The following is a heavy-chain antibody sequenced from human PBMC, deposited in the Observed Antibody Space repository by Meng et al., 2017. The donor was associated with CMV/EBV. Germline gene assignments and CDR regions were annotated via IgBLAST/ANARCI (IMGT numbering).Heavy chain of an antibody. CDR3: ASSVNYDFWSGDAFDI. CDR2: IYYSGST. D-gene: IGHD3-3*01. V-gene: IGHV4-61*01. Sequence: SATLSLTCTVSGGSVSSGSYYWSWIRQPPGKGLEWIGYIYYSGSTNYNPSLKSRVTISVDTSKNQFSLKLSSVTAAATAVYYCASSVNYDFWSGDAFDIWGQGTMVTVSS. CDR1: GGSVSSGSYY. J-gene: IGHJ3*02.